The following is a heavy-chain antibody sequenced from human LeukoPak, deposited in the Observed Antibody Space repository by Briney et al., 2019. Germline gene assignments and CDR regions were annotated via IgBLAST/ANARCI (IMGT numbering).Heavy chain of an antibody. CDR2: ISSSSSCI. Sequence: NPGGSLRLSCAASGFTFSSCSMNWVRQAPGKGLEWVSSISSSSSCIYYADSVKGRFTISRDNAKNSLYLQMNSLRAEDTAVYYCARGTYGSGTMTAFDIWGQGTMVTVSS. J-gene: IGHJ3*02. CDR3: ARGTYGSGTMTAFDI. CDR1: GFTFSSCS. V-gene: IGHV3-21*01. D-gene: IGHD3-10*01.